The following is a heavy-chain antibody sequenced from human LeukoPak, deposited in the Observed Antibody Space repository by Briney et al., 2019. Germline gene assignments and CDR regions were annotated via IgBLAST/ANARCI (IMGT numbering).Heavy chain of an antibody. CDR2: ISAYNGNT. CDR3: ARGGYGSSWQNWFDP. Sequence: APVKVSCKASGYTFTSSGISWVRQAPGQGFEWRGWISAYNGNTNYAQKLQGRVTMTTDTSTSTAYMELRSLRSDDTAVYYCARGGYGSSWQNWFDPWGQGTLVTVSS. V-gene: IGHV1-18*01. D-gene: IGHD6-13*01. CDR1: GYTFTSSG. J-gene: IGHJ5*02.